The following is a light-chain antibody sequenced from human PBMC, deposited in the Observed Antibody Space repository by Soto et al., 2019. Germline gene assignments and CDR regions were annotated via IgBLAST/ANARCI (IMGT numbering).Light chain of an antibody. CDR2: GAS. V-gene: IGKV3-15*01. Sequence: EIVMTQSPATLSVSPGEGATLSCRASQSVSSNLAWYQHKPGQAPRLLIYGASTRATGIPARFSASGSGTEFSLTISSLQSEDFAVYYCQQYNNWPPKQYTFGQGTKLEIK. CDR1: QSVSSN. CDR3: QQYNNWPPKQYT. J-gene: IGKJ2*01.